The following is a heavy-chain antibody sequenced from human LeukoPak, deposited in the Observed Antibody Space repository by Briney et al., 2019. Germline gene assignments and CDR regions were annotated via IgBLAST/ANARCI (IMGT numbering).Heavy chain of an antibody. CDR2: INHSGNT. CDR3: AKVFASSDYDTSGDPFDAFDI. Sequence: PSETLSLTCAVYGGSFSGYYWSWIRQPPRKGLEWTGEINHSGNTNSNPSLKSRVTMSVDTSKNQFSLKLSSLTAADTAMYYCAKVFASSDYDTSGDPFDAFDIWGQGTMVTVSS. J-gene: IGHJ3*02. D-gene: IGHD3-22*01. V-gene: IGHV4-34*01. CDR1: GGSFSGYY.